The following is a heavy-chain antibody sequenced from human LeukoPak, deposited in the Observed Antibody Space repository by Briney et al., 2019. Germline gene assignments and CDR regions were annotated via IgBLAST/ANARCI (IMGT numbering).Heavy chain of an antibody. CDR3: ARRGSVPAAMPYDY. J-gene: IGHJ4*02. Sequence: SETLSLTCAVYGGSFSGYCWSWIRQPPGKGLEWIGETNHSGSTNYNPSLKSRVTISVDTSKNQFSLKLSSVTAADTAVYYCARRGSVPAAMPYDYWGQGTLVTVSS. CDR1: GGSFSGYC. CDR2: TNHSGST. V-gene: IGHV4-34*01. D-gene: IGHD2-2*01.